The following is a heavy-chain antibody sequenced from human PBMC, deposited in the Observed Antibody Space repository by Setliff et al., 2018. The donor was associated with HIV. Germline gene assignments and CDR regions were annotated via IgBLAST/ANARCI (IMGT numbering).Heavy chain of an antibody. V-gene: IGHV4-38-2*02. CDR1: GYSISSGYY. Sequence: PSETLSLTCAVSGYSISSGYYWGWIRQPPGKGLEWIGQISHTGSTNYNPSLKSRVTISVDTSKNQFSLKLSSVTAADTAVYYCARDFRYDTSGSLTGYGLDVWGQGTTVTVSS. J-gene: IGHJ6*02. D-gene: IGHD3-22*01. CDR2: ISHTGST. CDR3: ARDFRYDTSGSLTGYGLDV.